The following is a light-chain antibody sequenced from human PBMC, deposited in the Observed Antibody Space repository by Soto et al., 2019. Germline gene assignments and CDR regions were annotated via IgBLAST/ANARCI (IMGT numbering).Light chain of an antibody. J-gene: IGKJ1*01. Sequence: DIQMTQSPSTLSASVGDRVIITCRASQSISSWLAWYQQKPGKAPNLLIYKASTLKSVVPSRFSGSGSGTDFTLTIRSLQPDDFATYYCQQYDNDSWTFGQGTKVEIK. CDR2: KAS. CDR1: QSISSW. CDR3: QQYDNDSWT. V-gene: IGKV1-5*03.